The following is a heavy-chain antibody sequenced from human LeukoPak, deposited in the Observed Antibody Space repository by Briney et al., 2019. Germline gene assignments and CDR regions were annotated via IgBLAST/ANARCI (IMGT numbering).Heavy chain of an antibody. CDR3: TRGVRALDRKSGSYDAFDV. D-gene: IGHD1-26*01. CDR1: GYSFTSYG. V-gene: IGHV1-18*01. J-gene: IGHJ3*01. CDR2: ISALNGNT. Sequence: ASVKVSCKSPGYSFTSYGITWVRQAPGRGLEWMGWISALNGNTDYAQKLQGRVTVTTDTSTNTAYMELRGLRSDDTAVYYCTRGVRALDRKSGSYDAFDVWGQGTMVTVSS.